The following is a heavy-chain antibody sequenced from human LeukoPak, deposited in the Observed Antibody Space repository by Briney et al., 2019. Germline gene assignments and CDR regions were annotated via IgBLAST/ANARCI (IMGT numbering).Heavy chain of an antibody. CDR3: ARSRVEMATSLLDY. CDR2: INSDGSTT. CDR1: GFTFSNYW. D-gene: IGHD5-24*01. V-gene: IGHV3-74*01. J-gene: IGHJ4*02. Sequence: GGSLRLSCAASGFTFSNYWMHWVRQAPGMGLVWVSRINSDGSTTTYADSVKGRFTISRDNAKNTLYLQMNSLRAEDTAVYYCARSRVEMATSLLDYWGQGTLVTVSS.